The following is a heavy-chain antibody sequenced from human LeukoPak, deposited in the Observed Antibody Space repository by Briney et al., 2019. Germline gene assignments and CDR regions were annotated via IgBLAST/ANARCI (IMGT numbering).Heavy chain of an antibody. V-gene: IGHV1-18*04. CDR3: ARGFKGVYYYDSSGYSS. J-gene: IGHJ5*02. D-gene: IGHD3-22*01. CDR1: GYTFTGYY. Sequence: ASVKVSCKASGYTFTGYYIHWVRQAPGQGLEWMGWISAYNGNTNYAQKLQGRVTMTTDTSTSTAYMELRSLRSDDTAVYYCARGFKGVYYYDSSGYSSWGQGTLVTVSS. CDR2: ISAYNGNT.